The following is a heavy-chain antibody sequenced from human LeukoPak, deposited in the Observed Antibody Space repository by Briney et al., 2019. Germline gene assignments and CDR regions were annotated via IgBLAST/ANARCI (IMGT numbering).Heavy chain of an antibody. Sequence: GGSLRLSCAASGFTFSSYAMSWVRQAPGKGLEWVSAISGSGGSTYYADSVKGRFTISRDNSKNTLYLQMNSLRAEDTAVYYCAKAPLGYCSGGSCYSMDYWGQGTLVTVSS. CDR3: AKAPLGYCSGGSCYSMDY. CDR1: GFTFSSYA. D-gene: IGHD2-15*01. J-gene: IGHJ4*02. CDR2: ISGSGGST. V-gene: IGHV3-23*01.